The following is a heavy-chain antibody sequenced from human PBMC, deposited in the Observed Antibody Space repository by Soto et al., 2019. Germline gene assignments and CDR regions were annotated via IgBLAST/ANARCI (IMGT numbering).Heavy chain of an antibody. J-gene: IGHJ6*02. CDR3: ARTTYYYDSRCSDYYYGMDV. CDR1: GGTFSSYA. D-gene: IGHD3-22*01. V-gene: IGHV1-69*01. CDR2: IIPIFGTA. Sequence: QVQLVQYGAEVKKPGSSVKVSCKASGGTFSSYAISWVRQAHGQGLEWMGGIIPIFGTANYAQKFQGRVTITADESTSKAYMELSSLGSEDTAFNYCARTTYYYDSRCSDYYYGMDVWGPGTTVTV.